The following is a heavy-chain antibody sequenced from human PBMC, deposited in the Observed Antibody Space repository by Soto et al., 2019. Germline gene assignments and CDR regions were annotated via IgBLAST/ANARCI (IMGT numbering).Heavy chain of an antibody. V-gene: IGHV5-51*01. CDR2: IYPGDSDT. CDR3: SSQIVARRDEATDM. Sequence: GQALKVSCKGSGYSSTRYWIGWVRQLPGKGLEWMGIIYPGDSDTRYSPSFQGRVTISADKSISTAYLQWSSLKASDTAMYYYSSQIVARRDEATDMCGPGRMVT. CDR1: GYSSTRYW. J-gene: IGHJ3*02. D-gene: IGHD6-6*01.